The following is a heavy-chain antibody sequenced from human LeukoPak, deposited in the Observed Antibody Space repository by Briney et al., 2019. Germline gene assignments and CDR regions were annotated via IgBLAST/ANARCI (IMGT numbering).Heavy chain of an antibody. CDR2: IYYSGST. J-gene: IGHJ6*02. D-gene: IGHD2/OR15-2a*01. CDR1: GGSISSYH. Sequence: SETLSLTCAVSGGSISSYHWSWIRQPPGKGLEWLGNIYYSGSTNYNPSLKSRVTISIDTSKNQFSLKLSSVTAADTAVYYCARESLSGNYYGMDVWGQGTTVTVSS. CDR3: ARESLSGNYYGMDV. V-gene: IGHV4-59*01.